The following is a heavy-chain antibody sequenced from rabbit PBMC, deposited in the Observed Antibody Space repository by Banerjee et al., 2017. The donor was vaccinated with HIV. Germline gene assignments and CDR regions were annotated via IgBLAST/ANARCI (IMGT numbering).Heavy chain of an antibody. J-gene: IGHJ3*01. CDR1: GFSFSSTYW. V-gene: IGHV1S40*01. CDR2: IYPGNGSA. Sequence: QSLEESGGDLVKPGASLTLTCTASGFSFSSTYWICWVRQAPGKGLEWIACIYPGNGSAYYASWAKGRFTIPKTSSTTVTLQMTSLTAADTATYFCAINYAADTACDLWGQGTLVTVS. D-gene: IGHD4-2*01. CDR3: AINYAADTACDL.